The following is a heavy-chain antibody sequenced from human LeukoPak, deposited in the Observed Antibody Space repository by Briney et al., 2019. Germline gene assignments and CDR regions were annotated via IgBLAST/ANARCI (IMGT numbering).Heavy chain of an antibody. CDR3: ARDLDCSSTSCQNGYYYYGMDV. CDR1: GGTFSSYA. CDR2: IIPIFGTA. D-gene: IGHD2-2*01. J-gene: IGHJ6*02. Sequence: GSSVKVSCKASGGTFSSYAISWVRQAPGQGLEWMGGIIPIFGTANYAQKFQGRVTITADESTGTAYMELSSLRSEDTAVYYCARDLDCSSTSCQNGYYYYGMDVWGQGTTVTVSS. V-gene: IGHV1-69*01.